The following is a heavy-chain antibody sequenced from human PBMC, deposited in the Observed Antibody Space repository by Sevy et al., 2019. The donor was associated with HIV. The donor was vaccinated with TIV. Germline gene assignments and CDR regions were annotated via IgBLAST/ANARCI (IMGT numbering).Heavy chain of an antibody. CDR3: AKDRSGSWSVDY. D-gene: IGHD6-13*01. CDR1: GFSFYNYG. J-gene: IGHJ4*02. V-gene: IGHV3-30*18. CDR2: ISYDGKNE. Sequence: GGSLRLSCAGSGFSFYNYGIHWVSQAPGKGLEWVTMISYDGKNENYADSVKGRFTISRDNSKNTVYLQMNSLRPDDTAIYYCAKDRSGSWSVDYWGQGTLVTVSS.